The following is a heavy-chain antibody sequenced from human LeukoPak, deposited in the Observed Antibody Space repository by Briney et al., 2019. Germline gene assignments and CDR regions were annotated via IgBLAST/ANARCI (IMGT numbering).Heavy chain of an antibody. J-gene: IGHJ4*02. CDR3: ARGRSQLRLGEFSS. CDR1: GFTFSSYG. CDR2: IWYDGSNK. Sequence: GRSLRLSCAASGFTFSSYGMHWVRQAPGKGLEWVAVIWYDGSNKYYSDSVKGRFTISRDNSKNTLYLQMNSLRAEDTAVYYCARGRSQLRLGEFSSWGQGTLVTVSS. D-gene: IGHD3-16*02. V-gene: IGHV3-33*01.